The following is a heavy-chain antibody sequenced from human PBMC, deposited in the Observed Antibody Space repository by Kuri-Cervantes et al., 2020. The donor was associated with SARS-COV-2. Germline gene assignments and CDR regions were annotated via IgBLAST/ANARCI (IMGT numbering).Heavy chain of an antibody. CDR3: AREGIVGPAYYFDY. CDR2: INHSEST. CDR1: GGSFSGYY. V-gene: IGHV4-34*01. Sequence: SETLSLTCAVYGGSFSGYYWSWIRQPPGKGLEWIGEINHSESTNYNPSLKSRVTISVDTSKNQFSLKLSSVTAADTAVYYCAREGIVGPAYYFDYWGQGTLVTVSS. J-gene: IGHJ4*02. D-gene: IGHD1-26*01.